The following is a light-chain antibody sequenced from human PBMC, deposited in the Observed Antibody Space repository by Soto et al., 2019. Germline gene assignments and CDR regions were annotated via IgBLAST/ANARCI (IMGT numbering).Light chain of an antibody. CDR2: GAS. J-gene: IGKJ1*01. CDR1: QSISSNY. CDR3: QQYGTSPKT. V-gene: IGKV3-20*01. Sequence: EIVLTQSPGTLSLSPGERATLSCRSSQSISSNYLAWYQQKPGQAPRLLIRGASNRATGIPDRFSGSGSGTDFTLTISRLEPEDFAVYYCQQYGTSPKTFGQWTRWIS.